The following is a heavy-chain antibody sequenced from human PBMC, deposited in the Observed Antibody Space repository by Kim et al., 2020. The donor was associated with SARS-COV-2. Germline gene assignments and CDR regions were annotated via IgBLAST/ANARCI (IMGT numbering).Heavy chain of an antibody. CDR1: GGSISSGGYY. J-gene: IGHJ5*02. D-gene: IGHD2-2*01. CDR3: ARQLTVPAAKGNWFDP. V-gene: IGHV4-31*03. Sequence: SETLSLTCTVSGGSISSGGYYWSWIRQHPGKGLEWVGYIYYSGSTYYNPSLKSRVTISVDTSKNQFSLKLSSVTAADTAVYYCARQLTVPAAKGNWFDPWGLGTLVTVSS. CDR2: IYYSGST.